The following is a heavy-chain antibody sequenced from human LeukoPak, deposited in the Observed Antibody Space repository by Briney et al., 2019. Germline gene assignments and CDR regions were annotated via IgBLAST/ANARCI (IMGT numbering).Heavy chain of an antibody. J-gene: IGHJ4*02. V-gene: IGHV1-2*02. Sequence: ASVKVSCKASGYTFSGTGWYLYWLRQAPGQGLECMGWIHPNNGDTAYAQKFEGRVAMTRDTSISTAYMELRRLRPDNTAVYFCARDGPAQMVDLDYWGQGTLVTVSS. CDR3: ARDGPAQMVDLDY. CDR2: IHPNNGDT. CDR1: GYTFSGTGWY. D-gene: IGHD3-10*01.